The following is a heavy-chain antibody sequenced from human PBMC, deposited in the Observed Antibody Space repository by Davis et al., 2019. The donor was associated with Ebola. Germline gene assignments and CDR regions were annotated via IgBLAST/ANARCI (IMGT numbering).Heavy chain of an antibody. CDR1: GDSISSSNW. J-gene: IGHJ4*02. CDR2: ISQSGST. CDR3: ARAAPTLYYFDY. D-gene: IGHD3-10*01. V-gene: IGHV4-4*02. Sequence: SETLSLTCAVSGDSISSSNWWRWVRQPPGKGLEWIGEISQSGSTNYNPSLKSRVTISVDKSKNQFSLKLSSVTAADTAVYYCARAAPTLYYFDYWGQGTLVTVSS.